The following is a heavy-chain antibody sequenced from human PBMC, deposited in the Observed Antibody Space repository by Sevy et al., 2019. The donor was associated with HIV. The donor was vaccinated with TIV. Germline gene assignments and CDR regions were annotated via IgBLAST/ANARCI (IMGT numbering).Heavy chain of an antibody. V-gene: IGHV1-8*03. CDR1: GYTFTSYD. CDR3: SGGMYSSSWYLPYDYYVMDV. J-gene: IGHJ6*02. D-gene: IGHD6-13*01. CDR2: MKPKSGNT. Sequence: ASVKVSCKASGYTFTSYDINWVRQATAQGLEGMGWMKPKSGNTGYAQKFQGRVTTTRNTSRSTAYMELSSLRSDDTAVYYCSGGMYSSSWYLPYDYYVMDVWGQGTMVTVSS.